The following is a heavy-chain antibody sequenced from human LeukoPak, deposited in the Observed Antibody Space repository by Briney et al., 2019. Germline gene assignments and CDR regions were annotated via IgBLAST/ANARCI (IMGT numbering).Heavy chain of an antibody. CDR2: INWNSDSI. D-gene: IGHD5-12*01. Sequence: PGGSLRLSCAVSGFTFDDYAMHWVRQVPGKGLEWVSGINWNSDSIGYADSVKGRFTTSRDNAKNSLYLQMNSLRAEDTAFYYCAINGGGDSGYGNFDYWGRGTLVTVSS. J-gene: IGHJ4*02. CDR3: AINGGGDSGYGNFDY. CDR1: GFTFDDYA. V-gene: IGHV3-9*01.